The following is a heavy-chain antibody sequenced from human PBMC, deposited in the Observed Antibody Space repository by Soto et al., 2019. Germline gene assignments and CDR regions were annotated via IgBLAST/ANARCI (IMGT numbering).Heavy chain of an antibody. V-gene: IGHV3-49*03. D-gene: IGHD3-3*01. Sequence: HPGGSLRLSCTSSGFTFGDYAMSWFRQAPGKGLEWVGFIRSKAYGGTTEYAASVKGRFTISRDDSKSIAYLQMNSLKTEDTAVYYCTRVGKTTIFGVVDVWGQGTTVTVSS. CDR1: GFTFGDYA. CDR3: TRVGKTTIFGVVDV. CDR2: IRSKAYGGTT. J-gene: IGHJ6*02.